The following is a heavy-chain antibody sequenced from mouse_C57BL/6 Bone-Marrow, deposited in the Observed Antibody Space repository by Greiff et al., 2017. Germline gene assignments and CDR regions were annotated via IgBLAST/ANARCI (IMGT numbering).Heavy chain of an antibody. J-gene: IGHJ2*01. D-gene: IGHD2-2*01. CDR3: AREGYDVDYFDY. Sequence: VKLVESGAELVRPGTSVKMSCKASGYTFTNYWIGWAKQRPGHGLEWIGDIYPGGGYTNYNEKFKGKATLTADKSSSTAYMQFSSLTSEDSAIYYCAREGYDVDYFDYWGQGTTLTVSS. CDR2: IYPGGGYT. CDR1: GYTFTNYW. V-gene: IGHV1-63*01.